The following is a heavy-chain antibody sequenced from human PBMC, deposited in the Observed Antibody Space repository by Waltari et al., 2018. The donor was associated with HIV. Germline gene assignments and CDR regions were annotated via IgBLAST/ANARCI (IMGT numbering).Heavy chain of an antibody. Sequence: QVQLVQSGAEGKKPGSSVKVSCKASGCTFSSYAISWVRQAPGQGLEWLGGIIPIFGTSIYAQNFQGRVTITADESTSTAYMELSSLRSEDTAVYYCSRMNEVAVAGTGFDAFDIWGQGTKVTVSS. CDR1: GCTFSSYA. D-gene: IGHD6-19*01. J-gene: IGHJ3*02. CDR2: IIPIFGTS. CDR3: SRMNEVAVAGTGFDAFDI. V-gene: IGHV1-69*01.